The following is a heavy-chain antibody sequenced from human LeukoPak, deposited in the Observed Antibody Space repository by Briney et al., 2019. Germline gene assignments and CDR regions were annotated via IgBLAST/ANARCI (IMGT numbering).Heavy chain of an antibody. CDR3: TRGGDFWSGYFRGYYMDV. CDR2: ISSSGSTI. CDR1: GFTVSYNY. D-gene: IGHD3-3*01. J-gene: IGHJ6*03. V-gene: IGHV3-11*01. Sequence: PGGSLRLSCAASGFTVSYNYMSWIRQAPGKGLEWVSYISSSGSTIYYADSVKGRFTISRDNAKNSLYPQMNSLRAEDTAVYYCTRGGDFWSGYFRGYYMDVWGKGTTVTVSS.